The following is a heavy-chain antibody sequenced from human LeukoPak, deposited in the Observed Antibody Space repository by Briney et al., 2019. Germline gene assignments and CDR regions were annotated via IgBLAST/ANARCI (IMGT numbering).Heavy chain of an antibody. J-gene: IGHJ4*02. CDR1: GGSISSSSYY. Sequence: SETLSLTCTVSGGSISSSSYYWGWIRQPPGKGLEWIGSIYYSGSTYYNPSLKGRVTISVDTSKNQFSLKLSSVTAADTAVYYCARQGIDSSGHLDYWGQGTLVTVSS. V-gene: IGHV4-39*01. CDR3: ARQGIDSSGHLDY. CDR2: IYYSGST. D-gene: IGHD3-22*01.